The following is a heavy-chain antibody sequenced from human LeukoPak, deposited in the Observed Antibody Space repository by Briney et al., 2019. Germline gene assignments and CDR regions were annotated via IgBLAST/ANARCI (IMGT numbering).Heavy chain of an antibody. CDR3: ARVHVDCSGGRCYLDPYYYYYYGMDV. Sequence: SETLSLTCTVSGGSISSHYWSWIRQPPGKGLEWIGYIYYSGSTNYNPSLKSRVTISVDTSKNQFSLKLSSVTAADTAVYYCARVHVDCSGGRCYLDPYYYYYYGMDVWGQGTTVTVPS. J-gene: IGHJ6*02. CDR2: IYYSGST. CDR1: GGSISSHY. D-gene: IGHD2-15*01. V-gene: IGHV4-59*11.